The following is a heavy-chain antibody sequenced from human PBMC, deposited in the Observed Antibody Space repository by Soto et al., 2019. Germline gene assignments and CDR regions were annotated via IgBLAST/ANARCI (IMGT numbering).Heavy chain of an antibody. CDR1: GYTFTGYY. Sequence: ASVKVSCKASGYTFTGYYMHWVRQAPGQGLEWMGWINPNSGGTNYAQKFQGWVTMTRDTSISTAYMELSRLRSDDTAVYYCARAGGGSYYEAFDIWGQGTMVTVSS. D-gene: IGHD1-26*01. V-gene: IGHV1-2*04. J-gene: IGHJ3*02. CDR2: INPNSGGT. CDR3: ARAGGGSYYEAFDI.